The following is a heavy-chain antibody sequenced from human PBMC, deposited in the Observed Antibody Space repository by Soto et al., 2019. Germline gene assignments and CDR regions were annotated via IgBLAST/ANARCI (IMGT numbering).Heavy chain of an antibody. CDR2: IIPIFGTA. CDR1: GGTFSSYA. CDR3: ARPYSSGWDDAFDI. Sequence: SVKVSCKASGGTFSSYAISWVRQAPGQGLEWMGGIIPIFGTANYAQKFQGRVTITADKSTSTAYMELSSLRSEDTAVYYCARPYSSGWDDAFDIWGQGTMVTVSS. V-gene: IGHV1-69*06. J-gene: IGHJ3*02. D-gene: IGHD6-19*01.